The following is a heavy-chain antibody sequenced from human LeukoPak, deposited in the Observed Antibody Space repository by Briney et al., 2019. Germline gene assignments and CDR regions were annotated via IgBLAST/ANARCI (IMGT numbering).Heavy chain of an antibody. D-gene: IGHD2-15*01. J-gene: IGHJ4*02. Sequence: SETLSLTCTVSGGSISSYYWSWIRQPPGKGLEWIGYIYYSGSTNYNPSPKSRVTISVDTSKNQFSLKLSSVTAADTAVYYCARHPDRVVAYFDYWGQGTLVTVSS. CDR3: ARHPDRVVAYFDY. V-gene: IGHV4-59*08. CDR1: GGSISSYY. CDR2: IYYSGST.